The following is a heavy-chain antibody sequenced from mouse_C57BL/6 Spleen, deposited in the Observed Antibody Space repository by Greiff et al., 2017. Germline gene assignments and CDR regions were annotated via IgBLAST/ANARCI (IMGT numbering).Heavy chain of an antibody. CDR1: GFTFSDYY. Sequence: EVQRVESEGGLVQPGSSMKLSCTASGFTFSDYYMAWVRQVPEKGLEWVANINYDGSSTYYLDSLKSRFIISRDNAKNILYLQMSSLKSEDTATYYCARVIYYDYDGYAMDYWGQGTSVTVSS. CDR2: INYDGSST. D-gene: IGHD2-4*01. CDR3: ARVIYYDYDGYAMDY. V-gene: IGHV5-16*01. J-gene: IGHJ4*01.